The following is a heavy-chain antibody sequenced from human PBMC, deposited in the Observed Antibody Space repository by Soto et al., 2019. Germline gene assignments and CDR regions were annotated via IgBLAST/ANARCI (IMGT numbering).Heavy chain of an antibody. V-gene: IGHV1-69*13. CDR2: IIPIFGTA. J-gene: IGHJ5*02. D-gene: IGHD6-6*01. CDR3: WRLDLPARRLLRFTS. Sequence: SVKVSCKASGGTFSSYAISWVRQAPGQGLEWMGGIIPIFGTANYAQKFQGRVTITADESTSTAYMELSSLRSEDTAGYYCWRLDLPARRLLRFTSWAQGTRVPVSS. CDR1: GGTFSSYA.